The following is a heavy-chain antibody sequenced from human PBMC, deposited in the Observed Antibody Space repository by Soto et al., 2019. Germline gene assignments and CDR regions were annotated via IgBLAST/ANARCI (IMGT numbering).Heavy chain of an antibody. CDR3: ARDNGRYSSSWYAFDI. D-gene: IGHD6-13*01. CDR1: GFTVSSNY. CDR2: IYSGGST. V-gene: IGHV3-66*02. J-gene: IGHJ3*02. Sequence: GGSLRLSCAASGFTVSSNYMSWVRQAPGKGLEWVSVIYSGGSTYYADSVKGRFTISRDNSKNTLYLQMNSLRAEDTAVYYCARDNGRYSSSWYAFDIWGQGTMVTVSS.